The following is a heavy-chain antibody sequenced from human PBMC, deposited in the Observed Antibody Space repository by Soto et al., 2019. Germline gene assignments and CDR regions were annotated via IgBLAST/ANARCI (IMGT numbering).Heavy chain of an antibody. J-gene: IGHJ4*02. D-gene: IGHD1-26*01. CDR3: VGEVGVRSFNY. Sequence: QVQVVESGGGVVQPGGSLRLSCAVSGFTFSNHAMYWVRHAPGKGLEWVTFISHDGNNKFYVDSVKGRFTISRDNSKNTLNLQMNSLRDDDTAVYYCVGEVGVRSFNYWGQGTLVTVSS. CDR1: GFTFSNHA. CDR2: ISHDGNNK. V-gene: IGHV3-30-3*01.